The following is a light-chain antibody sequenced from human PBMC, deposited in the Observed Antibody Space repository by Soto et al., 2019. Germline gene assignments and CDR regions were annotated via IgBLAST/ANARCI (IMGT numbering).Light chain of an antibody. J-gene: IGKJ5*01. CDR3: QQYGSSPPIT. CDR1: QSVSSSY. CDR2: GAS. V-gene: IGKV3-20*01. Sequence: ILLSQSPGTLSLSPGERATPSCRASQSVSSSYLAWYQQKPGQAPRLLIYGASSRATGIPDRFSGSGSGTDFTLTISRLEPEDFAVYYCQQYGSSPPITFGQGTRLEIK.